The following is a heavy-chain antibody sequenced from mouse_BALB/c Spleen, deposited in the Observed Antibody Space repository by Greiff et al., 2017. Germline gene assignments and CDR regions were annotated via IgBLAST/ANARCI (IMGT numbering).Heavy chain of an antibody. CDR3: ASITTTWVY. J-gene: IGHJ3*01. V-gene: IGHV1-7*01. CDR2: INPSTGYT. Sequence: VQLQQSGAELAKPGASVKMSCKASGYTFTSYWMHWVKQRPGQGLEWIGYINPSTGYTEYNQKFKDKATLTADKSSSTAYMQLSSLTSEDSAVYYCASITTTWVYWGQGTLVTVSA. D-gene: IGHD1-1*01. CDR1: GYTFTSYW.